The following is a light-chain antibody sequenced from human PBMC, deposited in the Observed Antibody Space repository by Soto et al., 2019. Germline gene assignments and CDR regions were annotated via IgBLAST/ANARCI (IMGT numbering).Light chain of an antibody. J-gene: IGKJ3*01. V-gene: IGKV3-15*01. CDR3: QQYNNWPGFT. Sequence: EIVMTQSPATLSVSPGERATLSCRASQSVSSKLAWYQQKPGQAPRLLIYGASTRATGIPARFSGSGSGTEFTLPISSLQSEDFAVYYCQQYNNWPGFTFGPGTKVDIK. CDR1: QSVSSK. CDR2: GAS.